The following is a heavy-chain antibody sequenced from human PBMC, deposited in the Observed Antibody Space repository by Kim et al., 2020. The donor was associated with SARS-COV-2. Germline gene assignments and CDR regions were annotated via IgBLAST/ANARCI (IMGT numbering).Heavy chain of an antibody. Sequence: SETLSLTCTVSGGSISSSSYYWGWIRQPPGKGLEWIGSIYYSGSTYYNPSLKSRVTISVDTSKNQFSLKLSSVTAADTAVYYCARDYGSTSYKRPFGMDVWGQGTTVTVSS. CDR2: IYYSGST. CDR1: GGSISSSSYY. J-gene: IGHJ6*02. D-gene: IGHD2-2*01. V-gene: IGHV4-39*07. CDR3: ARDYGSTSYKRPFGMDV.